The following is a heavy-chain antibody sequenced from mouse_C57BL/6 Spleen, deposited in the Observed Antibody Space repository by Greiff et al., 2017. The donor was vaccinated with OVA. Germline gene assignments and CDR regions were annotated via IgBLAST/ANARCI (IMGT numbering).Heavy chain of an antibody. J-gene: IGHJ2*01. CDR2: IRNKANGYTT. CDR1: GFTFTDYY. D-gene: IGHD1-1*01. Sequence: EVKLVESGGGLVQPGGSLSLSCAASGFTFTDYYMSWVRQPPGKALEWLGFIRNKANGYTTEYSASVKGRFTISRDNSQSILYLQMNALRAEDSATYYCASSSYYYGSSYDYWGQGTTLTVSS. V-gene: IGHV7-3*01. CDR3: ASSSYYYGSSYDY.